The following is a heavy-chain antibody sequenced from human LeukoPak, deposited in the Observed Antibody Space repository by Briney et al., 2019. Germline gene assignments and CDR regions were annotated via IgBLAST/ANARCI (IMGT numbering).Heavy chain of an antibody. CDR2: IIPIFGTA. CDR3: ARSAATVAYYFDY. CDR1: GCTFSSYA. J-gene: IGHJ4*02. V-gene: IGHV1-69*06. D-gene: IGHD4-23*01. Sequence: SVKVSCKASGCTFSSYAISWVRQAPGQGLEWMGGIIPIFGTANYAQKFQGRVTITADKSTGTAYMGLSSLRSEDTAVYYCARSAATVAYYFDYWGQGTLVTVSS.